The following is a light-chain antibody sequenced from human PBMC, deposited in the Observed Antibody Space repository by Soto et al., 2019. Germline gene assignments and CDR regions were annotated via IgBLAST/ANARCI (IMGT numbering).Light chain of an antibody. CDR3: QSYGSGLIGLI. Sequence: QSVLTQPPSVSGAPGQRVTIACTGNNSNIGAGYDVHWYRLCPGGAPTLLISGYYHRPSGVPDRVSGSKSGTAASLAISDLHDEDGAYYYCQSYGSGLIGLIFGTGTKVTVL. CDR2: GYY. CDR1: NSNIGAGYD. J-gene: IGLJ1*01. V-gene: IGLV1-40*01.